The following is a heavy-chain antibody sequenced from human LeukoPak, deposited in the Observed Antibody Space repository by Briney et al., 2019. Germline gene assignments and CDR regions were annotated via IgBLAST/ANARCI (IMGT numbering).Heavy chain of an antibody. J-gene: IGHJ4*02. CDR3: ASYNYDYVWGSSPDLDY. CDR2: ISSSSSYI. V-gene: IGHV3-21*01. D-gene: IGHD3-16*01. CDR1: GFTFSSYS. Sequence: GGSLRLSCAASGFTFSSYSMNWVRQAPGKGLEWVSSISSSSSYIYYADSVKGRFIISRDNAKNSLYLQMNSLRAEDTAVYYCASYNYDYVWGSSPDLDYWGQGTLVTVSS.